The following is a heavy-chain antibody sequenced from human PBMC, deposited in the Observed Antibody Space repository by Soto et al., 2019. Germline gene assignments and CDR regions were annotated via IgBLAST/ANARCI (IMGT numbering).Heavy chain of an antibody. J-gene: IGHJ4*02. CDR2: ISDSGSS. V-gene: IGHV4-31*03. CDR1: GGSVSSGRFY. Sequence: LSLTCTVSGGSVSSGRFYWSWIRQRPGKGLEWIGHISDSGSSYYNPSLESRVTISVDTSKNQFSPKLSAVTAADTAVYFCARTTFYDVFTAYYSLFDYWGQGTMVT. CDR3: ARTTFYDVFTAYYSLFDY. D-gene: IGHD3-9*01.